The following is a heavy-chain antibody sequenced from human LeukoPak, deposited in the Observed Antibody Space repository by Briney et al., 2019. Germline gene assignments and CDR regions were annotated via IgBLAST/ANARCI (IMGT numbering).Heavy chain of an antibody. CDR2: ISAYNGNT. D-gene: IGHD2-15*01. J-gene: IGHJ5*02. CDR1: GYTFTSFG. V-gene: IGHV1-18*01. Sequence: ASVKVSCKASGYTFTSFGISWVRQAPGQGLEWMGWISAYNGNTNSAQKLQGRVTMTTDTSTSTAYMELRSLTSDDTAVYYCARVIAATPRWFDPWGQGTLVTVSS. CDR3: ARVIAATPRWFDP.